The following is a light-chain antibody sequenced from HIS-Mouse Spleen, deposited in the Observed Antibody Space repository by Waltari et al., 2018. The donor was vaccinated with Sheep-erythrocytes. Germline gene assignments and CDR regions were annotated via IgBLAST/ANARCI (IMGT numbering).Light chain of an antibody. Sequence: QSALTQPGAVSWSAGQSVTICCTGTSSDVGGYNYVPWYQQHPGKAPKLMIYDVSKRPSGVPDRFSGSKSGNTASLTISGLQAEDEADYYCCSYAGSYNHVFATGTKVTVL. V-gene: IGLV2-11*01. CDR3: CSYAGSYNHV. CDR1: SSDVGGYNY. J-gene: IGLJ1*01. CDR2: DVS.